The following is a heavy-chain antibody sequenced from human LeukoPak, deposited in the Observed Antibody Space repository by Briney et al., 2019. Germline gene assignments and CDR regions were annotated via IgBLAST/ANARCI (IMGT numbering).Heavy chain of an antibody. CDR1: GGSFSGYY. D-gene: IGHD3-10*01. Sequence: SETLSLTCAVYGGSFSGYYWSWIRQPPGKGLEWVGEINHSGGTNYNPSLKSRGTISVDTSKNQFALKLSSVTAADTAVYFCARGNSMARFDYWGQGTLVTVSS. CDR3: ARGNSMARFDY. V-gene: IGHV4-34*01. CDR2: INHSGGT. J-gene: IGHJ4*02.